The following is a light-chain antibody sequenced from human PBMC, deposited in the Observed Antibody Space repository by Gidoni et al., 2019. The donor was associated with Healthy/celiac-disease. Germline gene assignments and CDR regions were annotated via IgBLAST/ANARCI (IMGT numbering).Light chain of an antibody. J-gene: IGLJ1*01. CDR1: KLGDKY. CDR3: QAWDSSTYV. Sequence: SYELTQPLSVSVSPGQTASITCPGDKLGDKYACWYQQKPGQSPVLVIYQDSKRPSGIPERFAGSNSGNTATLTIGGTQAMDEADYYCQAWDSSTYVFGTGTKVTVL. V-gene: IGLV3-1*01. CDR2: QDS.